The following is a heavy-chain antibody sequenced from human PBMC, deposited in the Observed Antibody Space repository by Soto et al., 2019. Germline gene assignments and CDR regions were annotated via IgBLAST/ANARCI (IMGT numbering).Heavy chain of an antibody. J-gene: IGHJ6*02. D-gene: IGHD6-6*01. V-gene: IGHV1-69*01. CDR1: GGTFSSYA. CDR3: ARDLTKYSSSSGFYYYYGMDV. Sequence: QVQLVQSGAEVKKPGSSVKVSCKASGGTFSSYAISWVRQAPGQGLEWMGGSIPIFGTANYAQKFQGRVTITADESTSTAYMELSSLRSEDTAVYYCARDLTKYSSSSGFYYYYGMDVWGQGTTVTVSS. CDR2: SIPIFGTA.